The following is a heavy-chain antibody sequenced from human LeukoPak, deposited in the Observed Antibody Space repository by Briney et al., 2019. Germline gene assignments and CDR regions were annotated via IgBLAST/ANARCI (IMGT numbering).Heavy chain of an antibody. CDR3: SRYNWNDVVPALDY. D-gene: IGHD1-1*01. CDR1: GYTVSHYY. V-gene: IGHV1-2*02. J-gene: IGHJ4*02. Sequence: GSSVNVSCKPSGYTVSHYYIHWLRQVPAQVLEGMGWINPNSGTTSHAHKFQDGVTLTRDPSLNPFYPEGNMLRCDDTAVEFLSRYNWNDVVPALDYCGQRPVVTVSS. CDR2: INPNSGTT.